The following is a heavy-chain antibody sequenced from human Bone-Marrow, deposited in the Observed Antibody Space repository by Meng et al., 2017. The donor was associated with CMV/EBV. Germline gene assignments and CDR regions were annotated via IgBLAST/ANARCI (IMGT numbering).Heavy chain of an antibody. D-gene: IGHD1-1*01. J-gene: IGHJ4*02. CDR2: ISYDGSNK. CDR1: RFTFSSYA. Sequence: GESLKISCAASRFTFSSYAMHWVRQAPGKGLEWVAVISYDGSNKYYADSVKGRFTISRDNSKNTLYLQMTSLGAEDTAVYYCARDLPGTTGSNYWGQGTRVTGSS. CDR3: ARDLPGTTGSNY. V-gene: IGHV3-30*04.